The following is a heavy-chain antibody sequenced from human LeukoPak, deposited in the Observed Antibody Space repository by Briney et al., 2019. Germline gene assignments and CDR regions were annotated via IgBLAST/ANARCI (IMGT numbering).Heavy chain of an antibody. J-gene: IGHJ4*02. CDR1: GFAFSSFA. CDR3: AKDLPDYGDYIEGY. D-gene: IGHD4-17*01. CDR2: ISGSGGTT. V-gene: IGHV3-23*01. Sequence: GGSLRLSCAASGFAFSSFAMSWVRQAPGKGLEWVSTISGSGGTTNYADSVKGRFTFSRDNSKNTLYLQMNSLRAEDTAVYYCAKDLPDYGDYIEGYWGQGTLVTVSS.